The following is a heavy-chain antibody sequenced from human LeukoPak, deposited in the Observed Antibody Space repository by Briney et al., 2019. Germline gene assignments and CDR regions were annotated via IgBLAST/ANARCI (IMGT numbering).Heavy chain of an antibody. D-gene: IGHD3-22*01. CDR3: ARDHHRRLYDSQARNTFDI. J-gene: IGHJ3*02. CDR2: IYSGGST. CDR1: GFTVSSNY. V-gene: IGHV3-66*01. Sequence: PGGSLRLSCAASGFTVSSNYMSWVRQAPGKGLEWVSVIYSGGSTYYADSVKGRLALSRDNAKNSLYLQMNSLRAEDTAVYYCARDHHRRLYDSQARNTFDIWGQGTMVTVSS.